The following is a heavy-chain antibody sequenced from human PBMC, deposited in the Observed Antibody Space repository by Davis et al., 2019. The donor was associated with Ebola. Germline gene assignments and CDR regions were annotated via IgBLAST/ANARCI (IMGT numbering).Heavy chain of an antibody. CDR3: ARHEERWLQLFFDY. J-gene: IGHJ4*02. D-gene: IGHD5-24*01. Sequence: MPSETLSLTCSVSGGSMSSTSYYWGWIRQPPGKGLEWIASIYHSGTTYYNPSLKSRVTISADTSKNQFSLKLSSVTAADTAMYYCARHEERWLQLFFDYWGQGTLVTVSS. V-gene: IGHV4-39*01. CDR1: GGSMSSTSYY. CDR2: IYHSGTT.